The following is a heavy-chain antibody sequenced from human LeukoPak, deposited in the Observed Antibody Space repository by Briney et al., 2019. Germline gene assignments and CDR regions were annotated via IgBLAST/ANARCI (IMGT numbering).Heavy chain of an antibody. Sequence: AGGSLRLSCAASGFTFSSYAMSWVRQAPGKGLEWVSAISGSGGSTYYADSVKGRFTISRDNSKNTLYLQMNSLRAEDTAVYYCAKDRESGSPQPFGGLAFDIWGQGTMDTVSS. CDR3: AKDRESGSPQPFGGLAFDI. J-gene: IGHJ3*02. D-gene: IGHD1-26*01. CDR1: GFTFSSYA. CDR2: ISGSGGST. V-gene: IGHV3-23*01.